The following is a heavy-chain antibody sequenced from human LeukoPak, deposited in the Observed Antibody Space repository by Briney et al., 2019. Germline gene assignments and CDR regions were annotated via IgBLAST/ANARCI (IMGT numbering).Heavy chain of an antibody. V-gene: IGHV1-18*01. CDR1: GYTFTNYA. CDR3: ARTSAYGSSWHSY. Sequence: GASVKVSCKASGYTFTNYAISWVRQAPGHGLEWMGWISVYNGNTDYAQKLQGRVTMTTDISTNTAYMELRSLRSDDTAVYYCARTSAYGSSWHSYWGQGTLVTVSS. CDR2: ISVYNGNT. D-gene: IGHD6-13*01. J-gene: IGHJ4*02.